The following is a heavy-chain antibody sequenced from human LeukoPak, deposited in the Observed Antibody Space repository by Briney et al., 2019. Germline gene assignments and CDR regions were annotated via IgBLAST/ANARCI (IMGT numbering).Heavy chain of an antibody. CDR2: ISGSGGST. V-gene: IGHV3-23*01. Sequence: GSLRLFLSSFWFTFKSLCIGLVRQGPREGLGLGSGISGSGGSTYYADSVKGRFTISRDNSKNTLYLQMNSLRAEDTAVYYCAKGLQGYSSSWFDPWGQGTLVTVSS. CDR3: AKGLQGYSSSWFDP. J-gene: IGHJ5*02. D-gene: IGHD4-11*01. CDR1: WFTFKSLC.